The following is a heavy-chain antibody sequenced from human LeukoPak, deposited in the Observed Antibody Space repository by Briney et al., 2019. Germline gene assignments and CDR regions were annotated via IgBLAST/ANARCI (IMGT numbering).Heavy chain of an antibody. Sequence: PSETLSLTCTVSGGSISSGGYYWSWIRQPPGKGLEWIGYIYHSGSTYYNPSLKSRVTISVDRSKNQFSLKLSSVTAADTAVYYCARDWGLPQGIAAAGPFDPWGQGTLVTVSS. CDR2: IYHSGST. D-gene: IGHD6-13*01. V-gene: IGHV4-30-2*01. CDR1: GGSISSGGYY. CDR3: ARDWGLPQGIAAAGPFDP. J-gene: IGHJ5*02.